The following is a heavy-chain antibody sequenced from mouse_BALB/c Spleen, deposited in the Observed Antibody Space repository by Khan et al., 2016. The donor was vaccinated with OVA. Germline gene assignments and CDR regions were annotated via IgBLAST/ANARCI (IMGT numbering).Heavy chain of an antibody. CDR3: ARSGGNFHWYFDV. CDR1: GFTFSSFG. CDR2: ISSGSSTI. Sequence: VQLKESGGGLVQPGGSRKLSCAASGFTFSSFGIHWVRQAPKKGLEWVAYISSGSSTIYYVDTVKGRFTISRDNPKNTLFLQMTSLRSEDTAMHYCARSGGNFHWYFDVWGAGTSVTVSS. J-gene: IGHJ1*01. D-gene: IGHD2-1*01. V-gene: IGHV5-17*02.